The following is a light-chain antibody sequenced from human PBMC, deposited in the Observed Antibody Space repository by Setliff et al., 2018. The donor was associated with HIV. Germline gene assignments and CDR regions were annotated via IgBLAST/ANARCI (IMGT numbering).Light chain of an antibody. V-gene: IGLV2-11*01. Sequence: QSALTQPRSVSGSPGQSVAISRTGTSSDVGAYNYVSWYQHHPGKAPKLMIYDITKLPSGVPDRFSGSTSGNTSSLTISGLQAEDDADYFCSSYAGTYIMIFGGWTKVTVL. CDR3: SSYAGTYIMI. J-gene: IGLJ2*01. CDR1: SSDVGAYNY. CDR2: DIT.